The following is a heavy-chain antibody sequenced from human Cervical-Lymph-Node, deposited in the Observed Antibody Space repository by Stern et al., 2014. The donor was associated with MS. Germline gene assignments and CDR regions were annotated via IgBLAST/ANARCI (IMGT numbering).Heavy chain of an antibody. Sequence: MQLVQSGGDLAQPGGSLRLSCAVSGFTFSLYAMSWVRQAPGKGLEWVSAISGTDSSTYYAETVKGRFTISRDNSKYTLYLQMNNLRAEDTAVYYCAKEGIAVASFDYWGQGTLVTVSS. CDR3: AKEGIAVASFDY. CDR1: GFTFSLYA. D-gene: IGHD6-19*01. J-gene: IGHJ4*02. V-gene: IGHV3-23*04. CDR2: ISGTDSST.